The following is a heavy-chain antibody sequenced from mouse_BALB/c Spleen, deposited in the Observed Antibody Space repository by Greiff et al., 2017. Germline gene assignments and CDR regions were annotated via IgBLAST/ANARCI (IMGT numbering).Heavy chain of an antibody. CDR2: INPGSGGT. D-gene: IGHD2-4*01. Sequence: VQLQQSGAELVRPGTSVKVSCKASGYAFTNYLIEWVKQRPGQGLEWIGVINPGSGGTNYNEKFKGKATLTADKSSSTAYMQLSSLTSDDSAVYFCARRYDYAHYYAMDYWGQGTSVTVSS. CDR3: ARRYDYAHYYAMDY. J-gene: IGHJ4*01. CDR1: GYAFTNYL. V-gene: IGHV1-54*01.